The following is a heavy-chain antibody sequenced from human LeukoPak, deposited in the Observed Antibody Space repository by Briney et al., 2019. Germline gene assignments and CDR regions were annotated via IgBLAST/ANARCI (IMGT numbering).Heavy chain of an antibody. J-gene: IGHJ4*02. D-gene: IGHD2-15*01. V-gene: IGHV3-53*01. CDR1: GFTVSSNF. Sequence: PGGSLRLSCAASGFTVSSNFMSWVRQAPGKGLEWVSVIYSGGSTYYTDSVKGRFTISRDNSKNTLYLQMNSLRAEDTALYHCAKTSGGNYWGQGTLVTVSS. CDR3: AKTSGGNY. CDR2: IYSGGST.